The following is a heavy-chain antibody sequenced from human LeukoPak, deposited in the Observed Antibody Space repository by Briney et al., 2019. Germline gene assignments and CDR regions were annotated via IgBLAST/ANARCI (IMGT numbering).Heavy chain of an antibody. V-gene: IGHV3-23*01. CDR1: GFILSSHG. D-gene: IGHD3-16*01. J-gene: IGHJ5*02. CDR2: ISGSGGNT. Sequence: GGSLRLSCAASGFILSSHGMNWVRKAPGKGLEWVSGISGSGGNTYYADSVKGRFTISRDNSKNTLYLQMNSLRAEDTAVYYCAKDDNYIRFLSWGQGTLVTVSS. CDR3: AKDDNYIRFLS.